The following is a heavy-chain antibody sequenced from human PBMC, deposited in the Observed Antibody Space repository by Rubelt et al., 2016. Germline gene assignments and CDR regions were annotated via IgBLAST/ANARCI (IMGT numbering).Heavy chain of an antibody. V-gene: IGHV1-18*01. D-gene: IGHD5-24*01. Sequence: QVQLVQSGAAVKKPGASVKVSSKASGYNFTSYCITWVRQAPGQGLEWIGWSSAYNCKTNYAQKLQGRVTMTTDTSTSTAYMELRSLRSDDTAVYYWARDLTYNLPAYWGQGTLVTVSS. J-gene: IGHJ4*02. CDR3: ARDLTYNLPAY. CDR1: GYNFTSYC. CDR2: SSAYNCKT.